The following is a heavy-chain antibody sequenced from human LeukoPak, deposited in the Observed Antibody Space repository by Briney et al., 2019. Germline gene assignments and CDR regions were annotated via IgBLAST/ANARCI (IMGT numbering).Heavy chain of an antibody. V-gene: IGHV4-59*08. J-gene: IGHJ4*02. Sequence: SETLSLTCTVSGGSIINYYWNWIRQPPGKGLEWIGHIYYSGSTNYNPSLKSRVTISVDTSKSQFSLKLSSVTAADTAVYYCARRGAIAAADDYWGQGTLVTVSS. CDR3: ARRGAIAAADDY. CDR2: IYYSGST. CDR1: GGSIINYY. D-gene: IGHD6-13*01.